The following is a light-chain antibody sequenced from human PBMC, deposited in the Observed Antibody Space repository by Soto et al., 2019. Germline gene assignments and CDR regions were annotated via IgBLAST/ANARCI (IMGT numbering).Light chain of an antibody. CDR2: GVS. Sequence: QSALTQPASLSGSPGQSITISCTGTSSDVGGYNYVSWYQQHPGKAPRLMIYGVSNRPLGVSYRFSGSKSGNTASLTISGLQSEDEADYYCNSYASVNSPVLFGGGPQLTVL. J-gene: IGLJ2*01. V-gene: IGLV2-14*03. CDR1: SSDVGGYNY. CDR3: NSYASVNSPVL.